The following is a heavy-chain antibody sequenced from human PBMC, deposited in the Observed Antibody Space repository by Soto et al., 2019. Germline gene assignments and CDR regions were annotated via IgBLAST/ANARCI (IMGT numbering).Heavy chain of an antibody. CDR3: XXXFIAAALPRNAFDI. D-gene: IGHD6-13*01. J-gene: IGHJ3*02. CDR1: GYTFTGYY. V-gene: IGHV1-2*02. Sequence: QVQLVQSGAEVKKPGASVKVSCKASGYTFTGYYMHWVRQAPGQGLEWMGWINPNSGGTNYAQKFQGRVTVTRDTSITTAYMELSRLRXDDTXXXXXXXXFIAAALPRNAFDIWGQGTMVTX. CDR2: INPNSGGT.